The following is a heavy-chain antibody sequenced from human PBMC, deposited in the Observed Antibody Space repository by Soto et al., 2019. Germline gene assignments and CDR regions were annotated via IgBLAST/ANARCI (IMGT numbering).Heavy chain of an antibody. V-gene: IGHV3-11*06. CDR2: ISSSSSYT. Sequence: GGSLRLSCAASGFTFSDYYMSWIRQAPGKGLEWVSYISSSSSYTNYADSVKGRFTISRDNAKNSLYLQMNSLRAEDTAVYYCARAVVVVAATRYYYYGMDVWGQGTTVTVSS. CDR3: ARAVVVVAATRYYYYGMDV. D-gene: IGHD2-15*01. J-gene: IGHJ6*02. CDR1: GFTFSDYY.